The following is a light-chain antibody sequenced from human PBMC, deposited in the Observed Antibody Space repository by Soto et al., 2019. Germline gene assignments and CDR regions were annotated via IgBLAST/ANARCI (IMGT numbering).Light chain of an antibody. J-gene: IGLJ3*02. CDR3: SSYTTSNTQV. CDR2: DVS. CDR1: SSDVGTYNY. V-gene: IGLV2-14*01. Sequence: HSALTQPASVSGSPGQSITISCTGTSSDVGTYNYVSWYQHRPGKAPKLMIYDVSYRPSGVSNRFSGSKSANTASLTISGLQAEDEADYYCSSYTTSNTQVFGGGTKVTVL.